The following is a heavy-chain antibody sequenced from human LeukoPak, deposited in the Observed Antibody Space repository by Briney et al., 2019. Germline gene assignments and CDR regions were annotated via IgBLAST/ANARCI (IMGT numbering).Heavy chain of an antibody. J-gene: IGHJ6*02. CDR2: IYYSGST. Sequence: SETLSLTCTVSGGSVSSGSYYWSWIRQPPGKGLEWIGYIYYSGSTNDNPSLKSRVTISVATSKNQFSLKLSSVTAADTAVYYCARGNYGSGSYAMDVGGPGATVTVSS. CDR3: ARGNYGSGSYAMDV. V-gene: IGHV4-61*01. CDR1: GGSVSSGSYY. D-gene: IGHD3-10*01.